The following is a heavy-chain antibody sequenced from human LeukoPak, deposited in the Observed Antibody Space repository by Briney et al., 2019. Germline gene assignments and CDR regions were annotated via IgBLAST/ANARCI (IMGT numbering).Heavy chain of an antibody. CDR2: IRYDGSSE. J-gene: IGHJ4*01. D-gene: IGHD7-27*01. CDR1: GFTFSGFG. CDR3: QANGASKGLVY. Sequence: PGGSLRLSCAASGFTFSGFGMHWVRQAPGKGLEWVAFIRYDGSSEYYADSVKGRFTLSRDNSKNTLYLQMNSLRPEDTAVYYCQANGASKGLVYWGHGTLVSVSS. V-gene: IGHV3-30*02.